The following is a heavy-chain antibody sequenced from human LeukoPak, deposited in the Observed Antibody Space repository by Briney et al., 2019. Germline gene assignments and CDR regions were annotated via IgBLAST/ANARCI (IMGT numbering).Heavy chain of an antibody. D-gene: IGHD5-18*01. CDR2: VRGSGENT. Sequence: PGGSLRLSCAASGFTFSSYAMSWVRQAPGKGLEWVSTVRGSGENTYYADSVKGRFTISRDNSKNTLYLQMNGLRAEDTAVYYCAKAIGWFSYGFFDYWGQGTLVTVSS. J-gene: IGHJ4*02. V-gene: IGHV3-23*01. CDR3: AKAIGWFSYGFFDY. CDR1: GFTFSSYA.